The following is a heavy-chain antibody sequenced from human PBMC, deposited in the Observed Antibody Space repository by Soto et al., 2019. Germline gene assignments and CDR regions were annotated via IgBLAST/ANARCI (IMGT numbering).Heavy chain of an antibody. CDR3: ARGGDIDFWSGYSREYSYYGMDV. CDR1: GYNFPSYG. Sequence: ASVKVSCKAFGYNFPSYGITWVRQAPGQRLEWMGWVSGYNRNTNYAQKFQDRVTMTTDTSTSTAYMELRSLISDDTAVYYCARGGDIDFWSGYSREYSYYGMDVWGQGTTVTVSS. D-gene: IGHD3-3*01. J-gene: IGHJ6*02. V-gene: IGHV1-18*01. CDR2: VSGYNRNT.